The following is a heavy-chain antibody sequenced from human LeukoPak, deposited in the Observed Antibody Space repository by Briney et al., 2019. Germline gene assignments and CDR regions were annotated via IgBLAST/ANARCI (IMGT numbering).Heavy chain of an antibody. V-gene: IGHV1-46*01. J-gene: IGHJ4*02. CDR3: ARGVHELGFDY. CDR1: GYTFTIYY. Sequence: ASVTVSCTASGYTFTIYYMHWVRQAPGQGLEWMGIINPSGGSTSYAQKFQGRVTMTRDTSTSTVYMELSSLRSEDTAVYYCARGVHELGFDYWGQGTLVTVSS. D-gene: IGHD6-6*01. CDR2: INPSGGST.